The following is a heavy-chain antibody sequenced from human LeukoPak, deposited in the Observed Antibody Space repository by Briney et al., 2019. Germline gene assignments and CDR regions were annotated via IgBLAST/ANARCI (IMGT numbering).Heavy chain of an antibody. Sequence: PGGSLRLSCAASGFTFSNFAMAWVRQTPGKGLEWVSDILAGGGSKYYADSVRGRFTISRDNSRDTLYLQMNSLRADDTAIYYCAKGAYVIVVVTATRLDYWGQGTLVTVSS. CDR3: AKGAYVIVVVTATRLDY. V-gene: IGHV3-23*01. J-gene: IGHJ4*02. CDR1: GFTFSNFA. D-gene: IGHD2-21*02. CDR2: ILAGGGSK.